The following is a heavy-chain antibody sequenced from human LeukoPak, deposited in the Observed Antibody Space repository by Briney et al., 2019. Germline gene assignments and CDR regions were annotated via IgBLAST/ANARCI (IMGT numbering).Heavy chain of an antibody. CDR2: IYYSGST. D-gene: IGHD5-18*01. CDR3: ARALSDGYSYGFDY. J-gene: IGHJ4*02. Sequence: SETLSLTCTVSGGSISSGDYYWSWIRQPPGKGLEWIGYIYYSGSTYYNPSLKSRVTISVDTSKNQFSLKLSSVTAADTAVYYCARALSDGYSYGFDYWGQGTLVTVSS. V-gene: IGHV4-30-4*01. CDR1: GGSISSGDYY.